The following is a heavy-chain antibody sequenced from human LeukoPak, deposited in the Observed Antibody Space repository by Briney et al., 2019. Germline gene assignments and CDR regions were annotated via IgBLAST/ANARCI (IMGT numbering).Heavy chain of an antibody. CDR3: AREASGGYFDD. D-gene: IGHD4-23*01. CDR1: GYTFSSYY. CDR2: INPTGDST. V-gene: IGHV1-46*01. J-gene: IGHJ4*02. Sequence: GASVKVSCKASGYTFSSYYMHWVRQAPGQGLEWVGLINPTGDSTNYAQNFRGRVTMTRDTSTSTVYMDLSSLRSEDTAVYYCAREASGGYFDDWGQGTLVTVSS.